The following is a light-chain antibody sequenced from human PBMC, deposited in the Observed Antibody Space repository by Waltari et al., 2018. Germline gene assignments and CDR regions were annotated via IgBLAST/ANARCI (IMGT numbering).Light chain of an antibody. J-gene: IGLJ3*02. CDR2: SND. Sequence: QSVLTQPPSASGTPGQRVTISCSGSRFNIRSNAVNGYQQLPGTAPKLLIYSNDQRPSGVPDRFSGSKSGTSASLAISGLQSGDEADYYCAAWDDSLNGHWVFGGGTKLTVL. V-gene: IGLV1-44*01. CDR1: RFNIRSNA. CDR3: AAWDDSLNGHWV.